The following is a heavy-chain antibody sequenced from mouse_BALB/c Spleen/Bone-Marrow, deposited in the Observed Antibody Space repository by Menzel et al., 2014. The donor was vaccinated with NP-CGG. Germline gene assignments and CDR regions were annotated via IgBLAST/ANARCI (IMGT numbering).Heavy chain of an antibody. V-gene: IGHV1S130*01. J-gene: IGHJ2*01. CDR2: IHPNSGNT. CDR1: GYTFTSSW. Sequence: QVQLQQPGSVLVRPGASVKLSCKASGYTFTSSWMHWAKQRPGQGLEWIGEIHPNSGNTNYNEKFKGKATLTVDTSSSKAYVDLSKLTSEDSAVYYCARSGFDYWGQGTTVTVSS. D-gene: IGHD3-2*02. CDR3: ARSGFDY.